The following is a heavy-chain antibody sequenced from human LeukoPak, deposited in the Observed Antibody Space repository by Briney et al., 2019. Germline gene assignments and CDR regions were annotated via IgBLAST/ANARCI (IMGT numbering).Heavy chain of an antibody. CDR2: MNPKSGGT. CDR1: GYTFTSYG. V-gene: IGHV1-2*02. Sequence: ASVKVSCKASGYTFTSYGISWVRQAPGQGLEWMRWMNPKSGGTNYAQKFEARVTMNRDTSISTAYMELSRLRFDDTAVYYCARSPDILTGEKFDYWGQGTLVTVSS. J-gene: IGHJ4*02. D-gene: IGHD3-9*01. CDR3: ARSPDILTGEKFDY.